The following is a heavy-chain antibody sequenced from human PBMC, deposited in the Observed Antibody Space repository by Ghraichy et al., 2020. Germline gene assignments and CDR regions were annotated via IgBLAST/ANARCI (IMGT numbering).Heavy chain of an antibody. D-gene: IGHD4-17*01. CDR1: GFTFSDHY. CDR2: TRNKANSYTT. V-gene: IGHV3-72*01. Sequence: GGSLRLSCAASGFTFSDHYMDWVRQAPGKGLEWVGRTRNKANSYTTEYAASVKGRFTISRDDSKNSLYLQMNSLKTEDTAVYYCARDQGDYGDYEFDYWGQGTLVTVSS. J-gene: IGHJ4*02. CDR3: ARDQGDYGDYEFDY.